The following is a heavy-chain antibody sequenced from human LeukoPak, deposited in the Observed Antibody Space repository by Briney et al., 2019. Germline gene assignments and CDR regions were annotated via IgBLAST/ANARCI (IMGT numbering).Heavy chain of an antibody. Sequence: PGGSLRLSCAASGFAFSSYAMSWVRQAPGKGLEWVSAISGSGGSTYYADSVKGRFTISRDNSKNTLYLQMNSLRAEDTAVYYCAKAPGYTYSDNWFDPWGQGTLVTVSS. D-gene: IGHD1-26*01. J-gene: IGHJ5*02. V-gene: IGHV3-23*01. CDR2: ISGSGGST. CDR1: GFAFSSYA. CDR3: AKAPGYTYSDNWFDP.